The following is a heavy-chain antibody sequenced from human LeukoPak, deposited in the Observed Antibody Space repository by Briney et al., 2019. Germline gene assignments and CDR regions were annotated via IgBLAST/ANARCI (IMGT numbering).Heavy chain of an antibody. D-gene: IGHD3-22*01. CDR3: ARARYYYDSSADGWFDP. CDR1: GGSISSGGYY. Sequence: PSETLSLTCTVSGGSISSGGYYWRWIRQHPGKGLEWIGYIYYSGSTYYNPSLKSRVTISVDTSKNQFSLKLSSVTAADTAVYYCARARYYYDSSADGWFDPWGQGTLVTVSS. CDR2: IYYSGST. J-gene: IGHJ5*02. V-gene: IGHV4-31*03.